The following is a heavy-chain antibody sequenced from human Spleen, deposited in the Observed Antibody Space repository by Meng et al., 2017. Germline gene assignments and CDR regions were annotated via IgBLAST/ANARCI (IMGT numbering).Heavy chain of an antibody. CDR3: ARGPTTMAHDFDY. J-gene: IGHJ4*02. D-gene: IGHD4-11*01. Sequence: QLQGVGPGLVRPSGTLSLTCVVSGGSFSAYYWSWIRERPGKGLGWIGEINHSGSTNYNPSLESRATISVDTSQNNLSLKLSSVTAADSAVYYCARGPTTMAHDFDYWGQGTLVTVSS. CDR2: INHSGST. V-gene: IGHV4-34*01. CDR1: GGSFSAYY.